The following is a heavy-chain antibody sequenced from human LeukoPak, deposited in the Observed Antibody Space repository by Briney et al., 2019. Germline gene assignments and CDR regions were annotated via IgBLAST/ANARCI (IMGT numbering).Heavy chain of an antibody. CDR3: ARDGGSMVRGVDVDY. CDR1: GHTFTGYY. Sequence: GASVKVSCKASGHTFTGYYMHWVRQAPGQGLEWMGIINPSGGSTSYAQKFQGRVTMTRDTSTSTVYMELSSLRSEDTAVYHCARDGGSMVRGVDVDYWGQGTLVTVSS. V-gene: IGHV1-46*01. CDR2: INPSGGST. D-gene: IGHD3-10*01. J-gene: IGHJ4*02.